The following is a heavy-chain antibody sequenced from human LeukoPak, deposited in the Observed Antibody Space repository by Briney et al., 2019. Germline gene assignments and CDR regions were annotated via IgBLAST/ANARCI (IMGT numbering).Heavy chain of an antibody. D-gene: IGHD1-7*01. CDR1: GFTFTSYA. CDR3: AKKKRELRGFDY. Sequence: GGSLRLSCAASGFTFTSYAMSWIRQAPGKGLEWVSAISAGGENTYYADSVKGRFTISRDNSKNTLYLQMSSLRAEDTAVYYCAKKKRELRGFDYWGQGTLVTVSS. J-gene: IGHJ4*02. V-gene: IGHV3-23*01. CDR2: ISAGGENT.